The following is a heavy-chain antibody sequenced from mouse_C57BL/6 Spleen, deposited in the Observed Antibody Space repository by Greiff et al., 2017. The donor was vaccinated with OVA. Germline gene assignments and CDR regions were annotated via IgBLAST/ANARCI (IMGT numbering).Heavy chain of an antibody. V-gene: IGHV7-3*01. D-gene: IGHD2-4*01. CDR3: ARYDDYDAGIAY. Sequence: EVHLVESGGGLVQPGGSLSLSCAASGFTFTDYYMSWVRQPPGQALEWLGFIRNKANGYTTEYSASVKGRFTTSRDNSQSILYLQMNALRAEDSATYYCARYDDYDAGIAYWGQGTLVTVSA. J-gene: IGHJ3*01. CDR1: GFTFTDYY. CDR2: IRNKANGYTT.